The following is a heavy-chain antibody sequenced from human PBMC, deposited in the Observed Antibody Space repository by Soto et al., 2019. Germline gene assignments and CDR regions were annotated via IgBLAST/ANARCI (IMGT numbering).Heavy chain of an antibody. CDR3: TRDPNGDYIGAFDF. CDR1: KFIFSTYA. CDR2: IRGSGDGT. Sequence: EVQVLESGGGSIQPGGSLSLSCTTSKFIFSTYAMTWVRQAQGEGLEWVSSIRGSGDGTSYADSVRGRFTISRDNSKNTLYLRMNSLRVEDTAVYYCTRDPNGDYIGAFDFWGQGMLVTVSS. V-gene: IGHV3-23*01. J-gene: IGHJ3*01. D-gene: IGHD4-17*01.